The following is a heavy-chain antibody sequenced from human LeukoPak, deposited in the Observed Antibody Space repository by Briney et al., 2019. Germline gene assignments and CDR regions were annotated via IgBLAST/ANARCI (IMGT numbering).Heavy chain of an antibody. V-gene: IGHV4-34*01. D-gene: IGHD3-10*01. CDR1: SGSFSGYY. J-gene: IGHJ4*02. CDR2: IDHSGST. CDR3: ASHGSGSYGPKPSDF. Sequence: PSETLSLTCAVYSGSFSGYYWSWSRQPPGKGLEWIGEIDHSGSTNYNPSLKSRLTISLDTSKNQFSLKLSSVTAADTAVYYCASHGSGSYGPKPSDFWGQGTLVTVSS.